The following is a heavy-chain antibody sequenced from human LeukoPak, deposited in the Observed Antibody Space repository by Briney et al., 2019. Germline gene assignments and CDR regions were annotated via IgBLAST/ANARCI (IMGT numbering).Heavy chain of an antibody. D-gene: IGHD3-22*01. CDR2: ISSSSSYI. CDR1: GFTFSSYS. V-gene: IGHV3-21*01. J-gene: IGHJ4*02. CDR3: ARESLGSSGYYRDY. Sequence: GSLRLSCAASGFTFSSYSMNWVRQAPGKGLGWVSSISSSSSYIYYADSVKGRFTIYTDNAKNSLYLQINSLRAADTAVYYCARESLGSSGYYRDYWGQGTLVTVSS.